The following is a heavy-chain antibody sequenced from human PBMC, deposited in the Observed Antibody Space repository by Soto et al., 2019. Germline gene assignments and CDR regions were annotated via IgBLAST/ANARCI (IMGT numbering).Heavy chain of an antibody. CDR1: GGSISSSNYY. V-gene: IGHV4-39*07. CDR3: ARDTSSGWPDY. D-gene: IGHD6-19*01. CDR2: IYYSGST. Sequence: SETLSLTCTVSGGSISSSNYYWGWIRQPPGKGLEWIGSIYYSGSTYYNSSLKSRVTISVDTSRNQFSLKLTSVTAADTAVYYCARDTSSGWPDYWGQGTLVTVSS. J-gene: IGHJ4*02.